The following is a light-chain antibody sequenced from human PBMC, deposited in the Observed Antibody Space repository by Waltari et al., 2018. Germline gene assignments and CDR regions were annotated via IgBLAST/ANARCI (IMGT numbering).Light chain of an antibody. V-gene: IGLV2-14*03. CDR1: ASDVAFYNH. CDR2: DVS. J-gene: IGLJ3*02. Sequence: QSALTQPASVSGSPGQSITISCTGTASDVAFYNHVSWYQQHPGKPPKVIIYDVSERPSGVSNRFSGSKSGNTAYLTISGLQAEDEADYYCNSYTGSSSWVFGGGTKLTV. CDR3: NSYTGSSSWV.